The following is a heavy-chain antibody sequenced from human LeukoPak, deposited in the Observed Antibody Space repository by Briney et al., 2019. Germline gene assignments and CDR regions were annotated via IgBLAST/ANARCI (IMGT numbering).Heavy chain of an antibody. CDR1: GYTFTSYG. CDR3: ATIGGPYNWFDP. CDR2: ISAYNGNT. J-gene: IGHJ5*02. V-gene: IGHV1-18*01. D-gene: IGHD3-16*01. Sequence: ASVKVSCKASGYTFTSYGISWVRQAPGQGLEWMGWISAYNGNTNYAQKFQGRVTMTEDTSTDTAYMELSSLRSEDTAVYYCATIGGPYNWFDPWGQGTLVTVSS.